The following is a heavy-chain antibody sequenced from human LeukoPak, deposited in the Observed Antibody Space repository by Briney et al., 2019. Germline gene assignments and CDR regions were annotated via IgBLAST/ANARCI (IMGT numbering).Heavy chain of an antibody. Sequence: SETLSLTCAVSGGSISSGGYSWSWIRQPPGKGLEWIGYIYYSGSTNYNPSLKSRVTISVDTSKNQFSLKLSSVTAADTAVYYCARDRGGDGDYVFVFDIGGKGTMVTVSS. CDR2: IYYSGST. V-gene: IGHV4-61*08. CDR1: GGSISSGGYS. CDR3: ARDRGGDGDYVFVFDI. J-gene: IGHJ3*02. D-gene: IGHD4-17*01.